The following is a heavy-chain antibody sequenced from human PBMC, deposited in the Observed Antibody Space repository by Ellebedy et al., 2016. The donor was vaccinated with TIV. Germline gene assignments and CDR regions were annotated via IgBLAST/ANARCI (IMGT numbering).Heavy chain of an antibody. CDR2: IWYDGSNK. CDR1: GFTFSSYG. Sequence: GESLKISCAASGFTFSSYGMHWVRQAPGKGLEWVAVIWYDGSNKYYADSVKGRFTISRDNSKNTLYLQMNSLRAEDTAVYYCATLAYCSNTSCENYFDYWGQGTLVTVSS. CDR3: ATLAYCSNTSCENYFDY. J-gene: IGHJ4*02. V-gene: IGHV3-33*08. D-gene: IGHD2-2*01.